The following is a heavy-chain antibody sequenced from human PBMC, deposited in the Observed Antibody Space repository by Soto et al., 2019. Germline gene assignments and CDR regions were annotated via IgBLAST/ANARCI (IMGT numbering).Heavy chain of an antibody. CDR2: ISGSGGST. V-gene: IGHV3-23*01. J-gene: IGHJ4*02. Sequence: GSLRLSCAASGFTLSNSALSWVRQAPGKGLEWVSAISGSGGSTYYTDSVKGRFTISRDNSKNTLYLQMDSLRVDDTAVYYCAQSRRDGPSFFDYWGQGTQVTVSS. CDR1: GFTLSNSA. D-gene: IGHD2-8*01. CDR3: AQSRRDGPSFFDY.